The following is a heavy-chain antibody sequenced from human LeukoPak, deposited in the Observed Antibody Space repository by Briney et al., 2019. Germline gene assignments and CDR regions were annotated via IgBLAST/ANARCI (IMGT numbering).Heavy chain of an antibody. CDR2: ISGSGGST. CDR3: AKGGVLYYYYMDV. V-gene: IGHV3-23*01. D-gene: IGHD5-12*01. J-gene: IGHJ6*03. Sequence: GGSLRLSCAASGFTFSSYAMSWVRQAPGKGLGWVSAISGSGGSTYYADSVKGRFTISGDNSKNTLYLQMNSLRAEDTAVYYCAKGGVLYYYYMDVWGKGTTVTVSS. CDR1: GFTFSSYA.